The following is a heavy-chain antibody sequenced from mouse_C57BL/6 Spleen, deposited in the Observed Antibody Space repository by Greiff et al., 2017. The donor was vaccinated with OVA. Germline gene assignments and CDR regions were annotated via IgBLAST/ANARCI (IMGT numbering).Heavy chain of an antibody. Sequence: VQLQQSGAELVKPGASVKISCKASGYAFSSYWMNWVKQRPGKGLEWIGQIYPGDGDTNYNGKFKGKATLTADKSSSTAYMQLSSLTSEDSAVYFCARTRRGSWYFDVWGTGTTVTVSS. CDR3: ARTRRGSWYFDV. D-gene: IGHD1-2*01. J-gene: IGHJ1*03. CDR1: GYAFSSYW. V-gene: IGHV1-80*01. CDR2: IYPGDGDT.